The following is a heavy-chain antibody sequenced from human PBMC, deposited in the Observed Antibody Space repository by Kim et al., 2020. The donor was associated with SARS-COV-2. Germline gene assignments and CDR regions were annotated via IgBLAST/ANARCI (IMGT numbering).Heavy chain of an antibody. CDR2: ISAYNGNT. V-gene: IGHV1-18*01. J-gene: IGHJ4*02. Sequence: ASVKVSCKASGYTFTIYGISWVRQAPGQGLEWMGWISAYNGNTNYAQKLQGRVTMTTDTSTSTAYMELRSLRSDDTAVYYCARDGLGETDYDSSGYYYQVPGFDYWGQGTLVTVSS. D-gene: IGHD3-22*01. CDR3: ARDGLGETDYDSSGYYYQVPGFDY. CDR1: GYTFTIYG.